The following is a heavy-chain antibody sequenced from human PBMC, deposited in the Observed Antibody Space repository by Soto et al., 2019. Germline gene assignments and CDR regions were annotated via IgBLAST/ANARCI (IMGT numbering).Heavy chain of an antibody. CDR1: GFDFSTYA. J-gene: IGHJ6*02. V-gene: IGHV3-23*01. Sequence: PAGSLGLSCVASGFDFSTYAMSWVRQAPGKGLEWVSVIGEGGVSRVYADAVKGRFTIPRDNSKNTLYLQMTSLRVDDTAMYYCARDSVTRVSSDIPGMDVWGQGTTVTVSS. CDR2: IGEGGVSR. CDR3: ARDSVTRVSSDIPGMDV. D-gene: IGHD3-10*01.